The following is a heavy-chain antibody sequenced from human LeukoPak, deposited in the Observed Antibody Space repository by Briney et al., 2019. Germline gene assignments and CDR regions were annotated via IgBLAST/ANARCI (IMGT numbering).Heavy chain of an antibody. J-gene: IGHJ5*02. CDR1: GGSISSYY. V-gene: IGHV4-59*08. D-gene: IGHD3-22*01. CDR2: IYYSGST. Sequence: SETLSLTCTVSGGSISSYYWSWIRQPPGKGLEWIGYIYYSGSTNYNPSLKGRVTISVDTSKNQFSLKLSSVTAADTAVYYCAKQSDYYDSSGYWRNWFDPWGQGTLVTVSS. CDR3: AKQSDYYDSSGYWRNWFDP.